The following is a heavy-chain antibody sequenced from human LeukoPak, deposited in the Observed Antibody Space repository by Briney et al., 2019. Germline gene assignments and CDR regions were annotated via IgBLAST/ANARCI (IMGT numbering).Heavy chain of an antibody. J-gene: IGHJ4*02. V-gene: IGHV3-30*01. CDR1: GFTFSSYA. CDR3: ARDLGCSSSTHCYIYYYFDS. CDR2: ISYDGDNK. Sequence: GGSLRLSCGASGFTFSSYAMHWVRQAPGKGLEGVAVISYDGDNKKYADSVKGRFTISRDNSKNTLYLQMNSLRAEDTAVHYGARDLGCSSSTHCYIYYYFDSWGQGTLVTVSS. D-gene: IGHD2-2*01.